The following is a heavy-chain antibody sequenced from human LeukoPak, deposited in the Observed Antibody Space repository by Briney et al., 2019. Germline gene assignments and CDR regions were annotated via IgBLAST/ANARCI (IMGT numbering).Heavy chain of an antibody. J-gene: IGHJ4*02. CDR3: AKSGYHSCKY. V-gene: IGHV3-23*01. CDR2: ISGGTT. CDR1: GFTISTTG. Sequence: GGSLRLSCAASGFTISTTGMSWGRQAPGKGLEWVSSISGGTTYYADSVKGRFTISRDNSKNTLSLQMNSLRAEDTAVYYCAKSGYHSCKYWGQGTLVTVSS. D-gene: IGHD2-2*01.